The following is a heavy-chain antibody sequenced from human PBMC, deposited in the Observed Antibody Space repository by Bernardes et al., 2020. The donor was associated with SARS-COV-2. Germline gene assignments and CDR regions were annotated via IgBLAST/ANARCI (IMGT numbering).Heavy chain of an antibody. D-gene: IGHD5-18*01. CDR1: GYTFTSYG. J-gene: IGHJ5*02. V-gene: IGHV1-18*01. Sequence: APQKACCKASGYTFTSYGISWVRQAPGQGLEWMGWISADSVNTDYAEKFQGRVTMTTDTSTSTAYMELRRLRSDDTAVYYCATVVGYTYGGGWFDPWGQGTLVIGSA. CDR3: ATVVGYTYGGGWFDP. CDR2: ISADSVNT.